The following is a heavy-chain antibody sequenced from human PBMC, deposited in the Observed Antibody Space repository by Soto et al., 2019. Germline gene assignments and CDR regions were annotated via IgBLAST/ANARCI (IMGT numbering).Heavy chain of an antibody. J-gene: IGHJ4*02. CDR3: AREGRSAAPQAGFDL. CDR2: IFYSGNT. V-gene: IGHV4-31*03. Sequence: PSETLSLTCTVSGNSISTGAYYWSWLRQHPVKGLEWIGHIFYSGNTHYSPSLESRVTISVDTSKNQFSIKLTPVTVADTAVYYCAREGRSAAPQAGFDLWGQGTLVTVS. D-gene: IGHD3-10*01. CDR1: GNSISTGAYY.